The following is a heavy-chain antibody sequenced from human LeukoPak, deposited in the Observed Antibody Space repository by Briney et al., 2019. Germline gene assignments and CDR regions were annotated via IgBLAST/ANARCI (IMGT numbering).Heavy chain of an antibody. CDR1: GFTFSNYN. J-gene: IGHJ4*02. D-gene: IGHD4-17*01. V-gene: IGHV3-21*01. CDR2: IASSSSYI. Sequence: GGSLRLSCAASGFTFSNYNMNWVRQAPGKGLEWVSSIASSSSYISYADSVKGRFTISRDNAKNSLYLQMSSLRAEDTAVYFCARELITYGDYPYYFDYWGQGTLVTVSS. CDR3: ARELITYGDYPYYFDY.